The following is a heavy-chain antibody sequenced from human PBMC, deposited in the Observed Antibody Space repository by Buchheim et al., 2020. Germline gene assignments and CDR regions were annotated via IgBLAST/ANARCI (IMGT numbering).Heavy chain of an antibody. CDR2: INTATGDT. D-gene: IGHD2/OR15-2a*01. J-gene: IGHJ4*02. V-gene: IGHV1-8*01. CDR3: ARGRGFYFPFY. CDR1: GYSFTSFD. Sequence: QVRLVQSGAEVKKPGASVKVSCKASGYSFTSFDINWVRQATGQGLEWMGGINTATGDTAYAQKFQGRVTLTRGTYITTAYLELGALTSADTAVYYCARGRGFYFPFYWGQGTL.